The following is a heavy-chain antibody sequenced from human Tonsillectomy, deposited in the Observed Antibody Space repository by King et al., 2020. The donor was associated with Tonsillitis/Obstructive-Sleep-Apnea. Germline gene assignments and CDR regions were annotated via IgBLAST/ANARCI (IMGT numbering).Heavy chain of an antibody. J-gene: IGHJ5*02. Sequence: QLQESGPGLVKPSETLSLTCTVSGGSISSSSYYWGWIRQPPGKGLEWIGSIYYSGSTYYNPSLKSRVTISVDTSKNQFSLKLSSVTAADTAVYYCAGRPIRGLANYGWFDPWGQGTLVTVSS. CDR3: AGRPIRGLANYGWFDP. CDR1: GGSISSSSYY. CDR2: IYYSGST. V-gene: IGHV4-39*01. D-gene: IGHD4-17*01.